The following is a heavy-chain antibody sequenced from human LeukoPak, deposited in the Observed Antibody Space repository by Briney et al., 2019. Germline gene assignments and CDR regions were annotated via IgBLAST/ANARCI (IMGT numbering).Heavy chain of an antibody. CDR2: INSGSTYT. V-gene: IGHV3-21*03. CDR1: GFTFSNM. D-gene: IGHD3-10*01. Sequence: PGGSLRLSCAASGFTFSNMMNWVRQAPGKGLEWVSSINSGSTYTYYTESVKGRFTVSRDNAKNSLFLQMNSLKTEDTAVYYCTTDLVLLWFGELGDYWGQGTLVTVSS. J-gene: IGHJ4*02. CDR3: TTDLVLLWFGELGDY.